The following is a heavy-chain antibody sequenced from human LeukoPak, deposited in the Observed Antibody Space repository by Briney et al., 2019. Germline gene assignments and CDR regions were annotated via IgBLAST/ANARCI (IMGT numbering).Heavy chain of an antibody. V-gene: IGHV4-34*01. J-gene: IGHJ4*02. CDR1: GGSFCGYY. D-gene: IGHD5-12*01. CDR2: INHSGST. Sequence: PSETLSLTCAVYGGSFCGYYWSWIRQPPGKGLEWIGEINHSGSTNYNPSLKSRVTISVDTSKNQFSLKLSSVTAADTAVYYCARQATFDYWGQGTLVTVSS. CDR3: ARQATFDY.